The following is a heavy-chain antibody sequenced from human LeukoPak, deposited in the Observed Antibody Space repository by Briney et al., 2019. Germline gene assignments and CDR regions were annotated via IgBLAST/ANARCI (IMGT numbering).Heavy chain of an antibody. J-gene: IGHJ4*02. V-gene: IGHV4-34*01. CDR2: INHSGST. CDR1: GGPFSGYY. D-gene: IGHD4-17*01. CDR3: ARGAVTHDY. Sequence: SETLSLTCAVYGGPFSGYYWSWIPQPPGKGLGWIGEINHSGSTNYNPSLNSRVTIPVDTSKIQFSLKLSSVTAADTAVYYCARGAVTHDYWGQGTLVTVSS.